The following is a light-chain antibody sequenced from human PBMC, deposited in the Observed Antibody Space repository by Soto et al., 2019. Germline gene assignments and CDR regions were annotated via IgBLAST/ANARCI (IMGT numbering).Light chain of an antibody. CDR2: DAS. CDR1: RSISDW. CDR3: QQYNTYSA. J-gene: IGKJ1*01. V-gene: IGKV1-5*01. Sequence: DIQMTQSPSSLSPSVGDRVTITCRASRSISDWLAWYQQKPGKAPELLIYDASSLKSGVPSRFSGSGSGTEFTLTISSLQPDDFATYYCQQYNTYSAFGQGTKVDIK.